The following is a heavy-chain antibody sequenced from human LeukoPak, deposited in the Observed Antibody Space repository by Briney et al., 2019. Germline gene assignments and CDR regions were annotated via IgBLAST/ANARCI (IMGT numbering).Heavy chain of an antibody. CDR2: ISGSGGST. CDR1: GFTFSSYA. V-gene: IGHV3-23*01. Sequence: GGSLRLSCAASGFTFSSYAMSRLPQAPGKGLEWVSAISGSGGSTYYGDSVKGRFTISRDNSKNTLYLQMNSLRAEDTAVYYCADSSGFDYWGQGTLVTVSS. CDR3: ADSSGFDY. D-gene: IGHD6-25*01. J-gene: IGHJ4*02.